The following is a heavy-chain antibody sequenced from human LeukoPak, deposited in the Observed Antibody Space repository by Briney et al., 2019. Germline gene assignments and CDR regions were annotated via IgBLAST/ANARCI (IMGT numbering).Heavy chain of an antibody. J-gene: IGHJ6*04. CDR1: GGSVSSGSYY. D-gene: IGHD2-15*01. CDR3: ARLVVAATSYYYGMDV. CDR2: IYYSGST. Sequence: SETLSLTCTVSGGSVSSGSYYWSWIRQPPGKGLEWIGYIYYSGSTNYNPSLKSRVTISVDTSKNQFSLKLSSVTAGDTAVYYCARLVVAATSYYYGMDVWGKGTTVTVSS. V-gene: IGHV4-61*01.